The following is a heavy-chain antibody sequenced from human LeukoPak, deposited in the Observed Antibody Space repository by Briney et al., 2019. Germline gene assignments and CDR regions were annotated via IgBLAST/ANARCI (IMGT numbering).Heavy chain of an antibody. Sequence: ASVKVSCKASGYTFTSYDINWVRQATGQGLEWMGWMNPNSGNTGYAQKFQGRVTMTRNTSISTAYMELSSLRSEDTAVYYCARGRPRNGFLEWLASNYYYYGMDVWGQGTTVTVSS. CDR3: ARGRPRNGFLEWLASNYYYYGMDV. J-gene: IGHJ6*02. CDR1: GYTFTSYD. V-gene: IGHV1-8*01. D-gene: IGHD3-3*01. CDR2: MNPNSGNT.